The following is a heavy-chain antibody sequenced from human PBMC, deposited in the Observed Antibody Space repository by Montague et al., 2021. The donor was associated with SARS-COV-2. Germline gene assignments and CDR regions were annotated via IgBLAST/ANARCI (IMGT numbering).Heavy chain of an antibody. J-gene: IGHJ4*02. CDR1: GFSLSTSGMC. CDR2: IDWDDDK. Sequence: PALVKPTQTLTLTCTFSGFSLSTSGMCVSWIRQPPGKALEWLARIDWDDDKYYSTSLQTRLTISKDTSNNEVVLKLTNLDPVDTATYYCARMVNWIAVAGYFEYWGQGTLVTVSS. CDR3: ARMVNWIAVAGYFEY. D-gene: IGHD6-19*01. V-gene: IGHV2-70*11.